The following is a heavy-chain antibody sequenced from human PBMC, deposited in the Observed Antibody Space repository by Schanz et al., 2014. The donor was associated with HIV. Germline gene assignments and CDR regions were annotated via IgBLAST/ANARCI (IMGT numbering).Heavy chain of an antibody. CDR3: AKDAYSSNYINWVDP. J-gene: IGHJ5*02. CDR1: GFTFSTYG. D-gene: IGHD6-13*01. CDR2: IWYDGSNK. Sequence: QVQLVESGGGVVQPGRSLRLSCAASGFTFSTYGMHWVRQAPGKGLEWVAVIWYDGSNKYYADSVKGRFTISRDNSKNTLYLQMNSLRVEDRAVYYCAKDAYSSNYINWVDPWGQGTLVTVSS. V-gene: IGHV3-33*06.